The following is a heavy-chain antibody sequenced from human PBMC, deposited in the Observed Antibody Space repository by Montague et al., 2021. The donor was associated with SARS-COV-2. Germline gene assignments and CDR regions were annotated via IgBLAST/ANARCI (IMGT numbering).Heavy chain of an antibody. V-gene: IGHV4-34*01. J-gene: IGHJ1*01. Sequence: SETLSLTCNVSGGSFSDYYWNWIRQSPEKGLEWIGEIYESGRPSYNPSLKSRVTMSVDTSTSHFSLWLTSVTAADNGVYYCARGRRKPRTLQYFGFWGQGTRVTVSS. CDR3: ARGRRKPRTLQYFGF. CDR1: GGSFSDYY. CDR2: IYESGRP. D-gene: IGHD1-14*01.